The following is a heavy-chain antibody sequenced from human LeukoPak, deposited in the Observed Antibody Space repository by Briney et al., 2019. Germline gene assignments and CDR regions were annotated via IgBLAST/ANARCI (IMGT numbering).Heavy chain of an antibody. CDR1: GFTFSSYD. CDR3: ARGQQWLVPEYYGMDV. J-gene: IGHJ6*02. Sequence: GGSLRLSCAASGFTFSSYDMHWVRRATGKGLEWVSSIGTAGDTYYPGSVKGRFTISRENAKNSLYLQMNSLRAGDTAVYYCARGQQWLVPEYYGMDVWGQGTTVTVSS. CDR2: IGTAGDT. V-gene: IGHV3-13*01. D-gene: IGHD6-19*01.